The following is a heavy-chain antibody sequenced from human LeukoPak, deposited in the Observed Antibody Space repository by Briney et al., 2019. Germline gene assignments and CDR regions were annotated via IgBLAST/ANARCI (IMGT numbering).Heavy chain of an antibody. V-gene: IGHV3-23*01. CDR1: GFTFSSYA. J-gene: IGHJ3*02. CDR2: ISGSGGST. Sequence: PGGSLRLPCAASGFTFSSYAMSWVRQAPGKGLEWVSAISGSGGSTYYADSVKGRFTISRDNSKNTLYLQMNSLRAEDTAVYYCAKGDTMIVVVDDAFDIWGQGTMVTVSS. CDR3: AKGDTMIVVVDDAFDI. D-gene: IGHD3-22*01.